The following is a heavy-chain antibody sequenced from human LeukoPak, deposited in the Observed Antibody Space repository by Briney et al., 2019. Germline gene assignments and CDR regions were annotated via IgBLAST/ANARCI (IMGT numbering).Heavy chain of an antibody. CDR1: GFTFSSYA. CDR3: ARPPYRGGDWYFDL. D-gene: IGHD3-10*01. V-gene: IGHV3-23*01. J-gene: IGHJ2*01. CDR2: ISGSGGST. Sequence: GGSLRLSCAASGFTFSSYAMSWVRQAPGKGLEWVSAISGSGGSTYYADSVKGRFTISRDNSKNTLYLQMNSLRAEDTAVYYCARPPYRGGDWYFDLWGRGTLVTVSS.